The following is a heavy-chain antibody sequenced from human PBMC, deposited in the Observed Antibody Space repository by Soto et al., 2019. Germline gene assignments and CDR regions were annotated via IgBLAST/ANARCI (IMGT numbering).Heavy chain of an antibody. Sequence: GGSLRLSCAASGFTFSSYAMSWVRQAPGKGLEWVSTISGSGGSTYYADSVKGRFTISRDNSKNTLSLQMNSLRAEDTAVYYCAKDYYDTSGYFQHFFDYWGQGTLVTVSS. J-gene: IGHJ4*02. V-gene: IGHV3-23*01. D-gene: IGHD3-22*01. CDR2: ISGSGGST. CDR1: GFTFSSYA. CDR3: AKDYYDTSGYFQHFFDY.